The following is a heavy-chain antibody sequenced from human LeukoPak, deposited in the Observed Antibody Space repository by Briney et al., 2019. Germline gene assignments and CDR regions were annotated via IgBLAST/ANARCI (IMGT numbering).Heavy chain of an antibody. Sequence: PGGSLRLSCVTSGISFSSNSMNWVRQAPGGGLEWLSSISTSSSYIYYADSVKGRFIISRDNAQNSLYLQMNNLRAEDTAVYYCTRAPGTGPLTVRWSGPFDIWGQGTTVTVSS. J-gene: IGHJ3*02. CDR3: TRAPGTGPLTVRWSGPFDI. CDR1: GISFSSNS. CDR2: ISTSSSYI. D-gene: IGHD3-3*01. V-gene: IGHV3-21*01.